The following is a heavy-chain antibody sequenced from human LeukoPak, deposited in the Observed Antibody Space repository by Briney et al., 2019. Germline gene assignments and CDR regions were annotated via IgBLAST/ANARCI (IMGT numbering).Heavy chain of an antibody. CDR2: IRSKAYGGTT. CDR1: GFTFGDYA. J-gene: IGHJ6*03. D-gene: IGHD2-15*01. Sequence: PGRSLRLSCTASGFTFGDYAMSWVRQAPGKGLEWVGFIRSKAYGGTTEYAASVKGRFTISRDDSKSIAYLQMNSLKTEDTAVYYCTRDRMGYCSGGSCPYYYYMDVWGKGTTVTVSS. CDR3: TRDRMGYCSGGSCPYYYYMDV. V-gene: IGHV3-49*04.